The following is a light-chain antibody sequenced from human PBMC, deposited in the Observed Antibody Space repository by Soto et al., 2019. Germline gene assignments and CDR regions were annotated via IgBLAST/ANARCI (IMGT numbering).Light chain of an antibody. CDR3: QQYNSWPWT. V-gene: IGKV3-15*01. Sequence: SLSTGDTATLWCRASERVSNHFAWYQQKPGQAPRLLIYAASTRAAGVPVRFSGSGSETEFTLTIRSLQSEDFALYSSQQYNSWPWTFGQGTMGDIK. CDR1: ERVSNH. CDR2: AAS. J-gene: IGKJ1*01.